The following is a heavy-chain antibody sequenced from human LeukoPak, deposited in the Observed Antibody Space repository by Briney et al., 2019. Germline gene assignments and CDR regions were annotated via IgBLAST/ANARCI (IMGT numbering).Heavy chain of an antibody. CDR2: IQQHGSER. Sequence: GGSLRASCAASGFSSCSYWMSWVRQAPGKGLEWVANIQQHGSERYFVDSVKGRFTISRDNAKNSVYLQMNSLRAEDTAVYYCAREREIVLMVYARDYHYYDMVVLGQRTTVTVSS. CDR1: GFSSCSYW. J-gene: IGHJ6*02. CDR3: AREREIVLMVYARDYHYYDMVV. V-gene: IGHV3-7*05. D-gene: IGHD2-8*01.